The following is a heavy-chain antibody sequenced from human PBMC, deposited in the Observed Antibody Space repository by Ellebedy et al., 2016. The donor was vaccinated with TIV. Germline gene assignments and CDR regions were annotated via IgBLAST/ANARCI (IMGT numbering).Heavy chain of an antibody. V-gene: IGHV5-51*01. D-gene: IGHD3-9*01. CDR2: IYPGDSDT. CDR3: ARQGFSGAQLRYFDWLTSFSWYFDL. J-gene: IGHJ2*01. Sequence: GESLKISXKGSGYSFTSYWIGWVRQMPGKGLEWMGIIYPGDSDTRYSPSFQGQVTISADKSISTAYLQWSSLKASDTAMYYCARQGFSGAQLRYFDWLTSFSWYFDLWGRGTLVTVSS. CDR1: GYSFTSYW.